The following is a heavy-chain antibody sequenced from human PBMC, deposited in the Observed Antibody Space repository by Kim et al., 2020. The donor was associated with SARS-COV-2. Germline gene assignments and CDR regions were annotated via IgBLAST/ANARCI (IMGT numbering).Heavy chain of an antibody. CDR1: GFTFSTYG. V-gene: IGHV3-23*01. J-gene: IGHJ4*02. Sequence: GGSLRLSCAASGFTFSTYGMSWVRQAPGKGLEWVSAISTGGSSTYYADSVKGRFTISRDNSKNMLYLQMNNLRAEDTAVYYCAKRDYSGSYYFDYWGQGT. CDR2: ISTGGSST. D-gene: IGHD1-26*01. CDR3: AKRDYSGSYYFDY.